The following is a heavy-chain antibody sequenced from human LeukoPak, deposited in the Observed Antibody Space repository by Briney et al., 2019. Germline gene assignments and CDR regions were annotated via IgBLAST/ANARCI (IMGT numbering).Heavy chain of an antibody. CDR2: INWDGGST. Sequence: GGSLRLSCAASGFIFDDYTMHWVRQPPGKGLDWVSLINWDGGSTYYVDSVKGRFTISRDTSKNALYLQMHSLRSEDTALYYCTKDLGKVIAAAGTSGFDTWGRGTLVTVSS. D-gene: IGHD6-13*01. J-gene: IGHJ4*01. CDR1: GFIFDDYT. CDR3: TKDLGKVIAAAGTSGFDT. V-gene: IGHV3-43*01.